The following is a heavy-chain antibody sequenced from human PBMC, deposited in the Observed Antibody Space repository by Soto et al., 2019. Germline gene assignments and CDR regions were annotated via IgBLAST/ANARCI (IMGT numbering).Heavy chain of an antibody. CDR1: GASPSSGGYS. D-gene: IGHD3-10*01. CDR2: VYYGGTA. J-gene: IGHJ4*02. CDR3: ARGNPQLRGVFTF. V-gene: IGHV4-30-2*01. Sequence: TLSLTYSVSGASPSSGGYSLRWFRRPPGKALEWIAYVYYGGTACYSPSLKSRVTISVYSSKNQFSLTVKSVTAADTAAYLCARGNPQLRGVFTFWGRGTQVTVSS.